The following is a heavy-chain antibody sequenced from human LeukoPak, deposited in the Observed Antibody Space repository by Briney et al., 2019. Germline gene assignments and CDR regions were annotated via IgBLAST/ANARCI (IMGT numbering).Heavy chain of an antibody. CDR3: ASAELWFGEFPGYFDY. V-gene: IGHV1-18*01. D-gene: IGHD3-10*01. J-gene: IGHJ4*02. Sequence: ASVKVSCKAFGYTFIHYGISWVRQAPGQGLEWMGWISPYNGKTNYAQNFQGRVTMTTDTSTSTAYMDLRSLKSDDTAIYYCASAELWFGEFPGYFDYWGQGTLVTVSS. CDR2: ISPYNGKT. CDR1: GYTFIHYG.